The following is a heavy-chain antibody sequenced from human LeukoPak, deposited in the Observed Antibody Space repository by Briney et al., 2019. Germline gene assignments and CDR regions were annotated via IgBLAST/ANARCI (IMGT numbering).Heavy chain of an antibody. D-gene: IGHD2-2*01. Sequence: GGSLRLPCAASASTFSNDAIHWVRQAPGKGLEWVAVVSYDETNKYYADSVKGRFTISRDNSKNTVYLQMSSLRAEDTAMYYCARAFGCSGTSCHARWGYYYYAMDVWGQGTTVTVSS. CDR1: ASTFSNDA. CDR3: ARAFGCSGTSCHARWGYYYYAMDV. CDR2: VSYDETNK. J-gene: IGHJ6*02. V-gene: IGHV3-30-3*01.